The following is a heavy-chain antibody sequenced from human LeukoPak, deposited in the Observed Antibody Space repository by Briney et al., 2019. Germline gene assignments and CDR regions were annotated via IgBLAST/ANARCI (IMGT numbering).Heavy chain of an antibody. CDR2: VYASGTT. J-gene: IGHJ5*02. D-gene: IGHD1-14*01. CDR1: GDFITSYS. V-gene: IGHV4-4*07. Sequence: SETLSLTCSVSGDFITSYSWSWIRQPAGKGLEWIGRVYASGTTNYNPSLESRVTISMDKFQNQFSLTLRSVTAAATAVYYCERDRSRKFVGWFDPWGQGVLVTVSS. CDR3: ERDRSRKFVGWFDP.